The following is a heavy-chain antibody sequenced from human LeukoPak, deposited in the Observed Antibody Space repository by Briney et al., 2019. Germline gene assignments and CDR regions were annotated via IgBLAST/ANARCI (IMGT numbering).Heavy chain of an antibody. CDR2: IYSDGGT. CDR3: ARAETIAGSY. CDR1: GVPVTIKK. J-gene: IGHJ4*02. D-gene: IGHD2-15*01. V-gene: IGHV3-53*01. Sequence: GGSLRLSCVDPGVPVTIKKKSWVRQAPGKGLEWVSAIYSDGGTNYADSVKGRFTISRDTSKNTLYLQMNSLRPEDTAVYYCARAETIAGSYWGQGTLVTVSS.